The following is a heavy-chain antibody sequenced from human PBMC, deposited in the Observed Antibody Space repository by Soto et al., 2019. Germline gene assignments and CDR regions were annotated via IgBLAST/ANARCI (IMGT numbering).Heavy chain of an antibody. CDR1: GFTFSNYA. D-gene: IGHD5-18*01. J-gene: IGHJ6*02. Sequence: HPGGSLRLSCAASGFTFSNYAINWVRQAPGKGLEWVSTISGSGGSTYYADSVKGRFTISRDNSKNTLYLQMNSLRAEDTAVYYCAKMGEGSYGLYYYYYYGMDVWGQGTTVTVSS. CDR2: ISGSGGST. V-gene: IGHV3-23*01. CDR3: AKMGEGSYGLYYYYYYGMDV.